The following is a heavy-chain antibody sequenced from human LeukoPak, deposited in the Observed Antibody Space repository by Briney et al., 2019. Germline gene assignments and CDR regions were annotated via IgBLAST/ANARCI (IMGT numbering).Heavy chain of an antibody. CDR3: AKEHGGSSWYEDAFDI. V-gene: IGHV3-23*01. D-gene: IGHD6-13*01. CDR1: GFTFSSYA. CDR2: LSGSGGST. J-gene: IGHJ3*02. Sequence: PGGSLRLSCAASGFTFSSYAMNWVRQAPGKGLEWVSALSGSGGSTYYADSVKGRFTISRDNSKNTLYLQMNSLRAEDTAVYYCAKEHGGSSWYEDAFDIWGQGTMVTVSS.